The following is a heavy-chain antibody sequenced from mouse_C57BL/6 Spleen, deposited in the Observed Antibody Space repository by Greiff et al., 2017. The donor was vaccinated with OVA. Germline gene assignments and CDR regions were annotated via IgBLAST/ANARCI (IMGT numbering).Heavy chain of an antibody. CDR1: GFTFSDYG. D-gene: IGHD2-4*01. Sequence: EVMLVESGGGLVKPGGSLKLSCAASGFTFSDYGMHWVRQAPETGLEWVAYISSGSSTIYYADTVKGRFTISRDNAKNTLFLQMTSLRSEDTAMYYCARHDSYYAMDYWGQGTSVTVSS. J-gene: IGHJ4*01. V-gene: IGHV5-17*01. CDR3: ARHDSYYAMDY. CDR2: ISSGSSTI.